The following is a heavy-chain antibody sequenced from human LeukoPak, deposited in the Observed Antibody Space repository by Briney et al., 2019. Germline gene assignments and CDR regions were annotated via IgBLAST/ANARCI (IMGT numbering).Heavy chain of an antibody. CDR2: INHSGST. Sequence: PSETLSLTCAVYGGSFSGYYWSWIRQLPGKGLEWIGEINHSGSTNYNPSLKSRVTISVDTSKNQFSLKLSSVTAADTAVYYCARQERSSGLDYWGQGALVTVSS. D-gene: IGHD3-22*01. J-gene: IGHJ4*02. CDR3: ARQERSSGLDY. V-gene: IGHV4-34*01. CDR1: GGSFSGYY.